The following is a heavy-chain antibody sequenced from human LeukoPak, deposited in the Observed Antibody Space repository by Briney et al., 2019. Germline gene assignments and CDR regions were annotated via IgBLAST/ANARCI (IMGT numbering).Heavy chain of an antibody. CDR3: ARVGCTGGSCLAYNYYAMDV. D-gene: IGHD2-15*01. CDR1: GFTFSSYS. J-gene: IGHJ6*02. V-gene: IGHV3-48*01. Sequence: GGSLRLSCAASGFTFSSYSMNWVRQAPGKGLEWVSYISSSSTIYYADSVKGRFTISRDNAKNSLYLQMNSLRAEDTAVYYCARVGCTGGSCLAYNYYAMDVWGQGTTVTVSS. CDR2: ISSSSTI.